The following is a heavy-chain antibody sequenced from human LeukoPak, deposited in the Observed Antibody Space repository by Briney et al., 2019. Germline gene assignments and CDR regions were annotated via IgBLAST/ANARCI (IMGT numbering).Heavy chain of an antibody. J-gene: IGHJ6*03. CDR3: ARGPYCGGDCYGAYYYYMDV. V-gene: IGHV1-2*02. Sequence: GASVKVSCKASGYTFTGYYMHWVRQAPGQGLEWMGWINPNSGGTNYAQKFQGRVTITADKSTSTAYMELSSLRSEDTAVYYCARGPYCGGDCYGAYYYYMDVWGKGTTVTVSS. CDR2: INPNSGGT. CDR1: GYTFTGYY. D-gene: IGHD2-21*02.